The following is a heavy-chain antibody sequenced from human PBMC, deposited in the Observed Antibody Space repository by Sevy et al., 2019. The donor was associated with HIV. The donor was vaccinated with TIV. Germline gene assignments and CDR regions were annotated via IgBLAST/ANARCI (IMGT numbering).Heavy chain of an antibody. D-gene: IGHD3-22*01. J-gene: IGHJ4*02. Sequence: SETLSLICTVSGGPISSHYWSWIRQTPGKGLEWIGYFYYTGITNYNPSLKSRVTMSADTSTNRGSLKLSSVTAADTAVYYCARVPSPYYDSSGDLIREYYFDSWGQGTPVTVSS. CDR3: ARVPSPYYDSSGDLIREYYFDS. V-gene: IGHV4-59*11. CDR2: FYYTGIT. CDR1: GGPISSHY.